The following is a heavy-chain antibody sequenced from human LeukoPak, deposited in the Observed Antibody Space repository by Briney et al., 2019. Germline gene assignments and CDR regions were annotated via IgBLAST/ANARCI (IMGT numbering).Heavy chain of an antibody. CDR2: IGPNIYYK. V-gene: IGHV3-21*01. J-gene: IGHJ6*03. CDR1: GFTFNTFG. Sequence: PGGSLRLSCLASGFTFNTFGMNWVRQAPGKGLEWIAWIGPNIYYKHYSDSVRGRFSVSRDSAENSLFLQMDSLRADDTAVYYCARGRYDILTGYYTEPGGRYYMDVWGKGTTVTVSS. CDR3: ARGRYDILTGYYTEPGGRYYMDV. D-gene: IGHD3-9*01.